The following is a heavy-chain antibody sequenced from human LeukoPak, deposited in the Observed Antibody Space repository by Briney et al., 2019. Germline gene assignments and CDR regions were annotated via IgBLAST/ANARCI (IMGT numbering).Heavy chain of an antibody. V-gene: IGHV4-34*01. J-gene: IGHJ5*02. Sequence: PSETLSLTCTVSGGSISSYYWSWIRQSPGKGLEWIGEITHSGGTNYNPSLKSRVTISVDTSKNQFSLKLSSVTAADTAVYYCARGFCTSASCWNWFGPWGQGTLVTVSS. CDR1: GGSISSYY. CDR2: ITHSGGT. D-gene: IGHD2-2*01. CDR3: ARGFCTSASCWNWFGP.